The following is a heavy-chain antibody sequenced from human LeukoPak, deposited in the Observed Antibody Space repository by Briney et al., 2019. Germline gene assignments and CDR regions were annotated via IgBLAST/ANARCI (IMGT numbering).Heavy chain of an antibody. J-gene: IGHJ4*02. Sequence: ASVKVSCKASGYTFANYGISWVRQAPGHGLEWMGWISVYSGNTNYAQKFQGRVTMTTDTSTTTAYMELRSLISDDTAVYFCASGSRLVGATARDYWGQGTLVTVSS. V-gene: IGHV1-18*01. CDR3: ASGSRLVGATARDY. D-gene: IGHD1-26*01. CDR1: GYTFANYG. CDR2: ISVYSGNT.